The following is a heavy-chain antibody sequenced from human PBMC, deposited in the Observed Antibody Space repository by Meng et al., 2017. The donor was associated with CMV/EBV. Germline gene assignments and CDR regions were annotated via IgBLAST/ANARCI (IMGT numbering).Heavy chain of an antibody. D-gene: IGHD5-12*01. Sequence: GESLKISCAASGFTFSDYYMSWIRQAPGKGLEWVSYISSSGSTIYYADSVKGRFTISRDNAKNSLYLQMNSLRAEDTAVYYCARGRRGYSGYDFYDYWGQGTLVNVSP. CDR1: GFTFSDYY. V-gene: IGHV3-11*01. CDR3: ARGRRGYSGYDFYDY. J-gene: IGHJ4*02. CDR2: ISSSGSTI.